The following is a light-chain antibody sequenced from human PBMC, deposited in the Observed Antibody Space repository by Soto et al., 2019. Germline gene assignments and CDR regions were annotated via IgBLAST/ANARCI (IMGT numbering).Light chain of an antibody. J-gene: IGLJ2*01. CDR2: DVS. CDR3: SPYTSLSPLV. V-gene: IGLV2-14*01. Sequence: QSALTQPASVSGSPGQSITISCTGTSSDVGGYNYDSWYQQHPGKAPKLMIYDVSNRPSGVSNRFSGSKSGNTASLTISGLQAEDEADSYCSPYTSLSPLVFGGGTKLTVL. CDR1: SSDVGGYNY.